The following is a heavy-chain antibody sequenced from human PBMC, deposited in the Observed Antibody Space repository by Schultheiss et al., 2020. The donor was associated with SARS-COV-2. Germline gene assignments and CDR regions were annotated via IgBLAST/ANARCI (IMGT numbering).Heavy chain of an antibody. CDR3: ARGGEGVAVAGKGVNWFDP. CDR1: GGSFSGYY. V-gene: IGHV4-34*01. CDR2: INHSGST. Sequence: SETLSLTCAVYGGSFSGYYWSWIRQPPGKGLEWIGEINHSGSTNYNPSLKSRVTISVDTSKNQFSLKLSSVTAADTAVYYCARGGEGVAVAGKGVNWFDPWGQGTLVTVSS. D-gene: IGHD6-19*01. J-gene: IGHJ5*02.